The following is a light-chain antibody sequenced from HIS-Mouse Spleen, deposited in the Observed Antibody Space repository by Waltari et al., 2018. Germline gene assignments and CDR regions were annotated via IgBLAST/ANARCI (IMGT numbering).Light chain of an antibody. CDR3: QSYDSSNWV. CDR2: EDN. J-gene: IGLJ3*02. Sequence: NFMLTQPHSVSESPGKTVTISCTGSSGSIASNYVQWYQQRPGSAPTTGIYEDNQRPSGVPDRVSGSIDSSANAASLTISGLKTEDEADYYCQSYDSSNWVFGGGTKLTVL. V-gene: IGLV6-57*02. CDR1: SGSIASNY.